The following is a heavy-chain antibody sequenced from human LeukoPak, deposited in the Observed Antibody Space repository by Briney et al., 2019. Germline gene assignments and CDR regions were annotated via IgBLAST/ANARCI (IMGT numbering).Heavy chain of an antibody. V-gene: IGHV4-59*01. D-gene: IGHD2-15*01. Sequence: SETLSLTCTVSGGSISSYYWSWIRQPPGKGLEWIGYIYYSGTTNYNPSLKSRVTISVDTSKNQFSLKLSSVTAADTAVYYCAKDRLGYCSGGHCSTNVLFDVWGQGTLVTVSS. J-gene: IGHJ4*02. CDR1: GGSISSYY. CDR2: IYYSGTT. CDR3: AKDRLGYCSGGHCSTNVLFDV.